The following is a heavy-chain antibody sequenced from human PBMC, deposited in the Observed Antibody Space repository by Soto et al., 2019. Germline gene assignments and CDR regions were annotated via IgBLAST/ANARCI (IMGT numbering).Heavy chain of an antibody. V-gene: IGHV1-69*02. CDR2: IIPILGIA. D-gene: IGHD4-4*01. CDR1: GGTFSSYT. Sequence: HVQLVQSGAEVKKPGSSVKVSCKASGGTFSSYTISWVRQAPGQGLEWMGRIIPILGIANYAQKFQGRGTITAHQSTRTAEMELSRQRSEDTAVCYCARGVGNERFYSHSPLDVWGKGTAVTVSS. CDR3: ARGVGNERFYSHSPLDV. J-gene: IGHJ6*03.